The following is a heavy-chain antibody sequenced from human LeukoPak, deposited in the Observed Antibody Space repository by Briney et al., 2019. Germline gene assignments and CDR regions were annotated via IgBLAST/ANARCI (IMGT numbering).Heavy chain of an antibody. D-gene: IGHD3-22*01. J-gene: IGHJ4*02. CDR2: IDPSDSYT. V-gene: IGHV5-10-1*01. CDR3: AMAYYYDSRYFDY. CDR1: GYSFTSYW. Sequence: GESPKISCKGSGYSFTSYWISWVRQMPGKGLEWMGRIDPSDSYTNYSPSFQGHVTISADKSISTAYLQWSSLKASDTAMYYCAMAYYYDSRYFDYWGQGTLVTVSP.